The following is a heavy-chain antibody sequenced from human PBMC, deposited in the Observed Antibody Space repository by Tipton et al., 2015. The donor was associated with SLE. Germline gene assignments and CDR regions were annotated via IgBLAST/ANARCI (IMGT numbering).Heavy chain of an antibody. D-gene: IGHD3-3*01. CDR3: ARFHLIFAGIDV. J-gene: IGHJ6*04. Sequence: TLSLTCTVSGVSISTYYWSWFRQPPGKGLEWIGEINHSGSSNCNPSLKRRVTMSVSTSKNQISMKVRSVTASDTAVYYCARFHLIFAGIDVWGNGTTVTVSS. CDR1: GVSISTYY. CDR2: INHSGSS. V-gene: IGHV4-34*01.